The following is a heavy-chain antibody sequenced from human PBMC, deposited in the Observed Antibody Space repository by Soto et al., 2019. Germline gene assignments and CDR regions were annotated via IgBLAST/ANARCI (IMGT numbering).Heavy chain of an antibody. J-gene: IGHJ5*02. CDR1: GGAISGYY. CDR2: IYYSRST. V-gene: IGHV4-59*08. CDR3: AMAVTALYNWFDP. Sequence: QVQLQESGPGLVKPSETLSLTCTVSGGAISGYYWSWIRKSPEKGMECIGLIYYSRSTKYNPPLTSRVTMSVDTSKNQFSLNPRSVPAADTAVYYCAMAVTALYNWFDPWGQGILVTVSS. D-gene: IGHD4-4*01.